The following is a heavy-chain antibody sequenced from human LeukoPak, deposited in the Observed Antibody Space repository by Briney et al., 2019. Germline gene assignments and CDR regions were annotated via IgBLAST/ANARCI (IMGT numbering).Heavy chain of an antibody. CDR2: IHSGGIT. CDR1: GFTFDDYA. D-gene: IGHD6-19*01. Sequence: GGSLRLSCAASGFTFDDYAMHWVRQAPGKGLEWVSDIHSGGITNYAESVKGRFIISRDNSKNTLYLQMNSLRAEDTAIYYCTRDTSYSSGWSDYWGQGTLVTVSS. V-gene: IGHV3-53*01. J-gene: IGHJ4*02. CDR3: TRDTSYSSGWSDY.